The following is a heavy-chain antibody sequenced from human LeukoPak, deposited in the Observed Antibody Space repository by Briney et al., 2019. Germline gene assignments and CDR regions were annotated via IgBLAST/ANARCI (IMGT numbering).Heavy chain of an antibody. Sequence: PSETLSLTCTVSGGSIRSYYWSWIRQPPGKGLEWIGYIYYTGVTNYSPSLKRRVTISADTSKNQFSLNLSSVTAADTAVYYCARGVNSGYFDYCGQGTLVTVSS. CDR1: GGSIRSYY. D-gene: IGHD1-26*01. V-gene: IGHV4-59*01. CDR2: IYYTGVT. J-gene: IGHJ4*02. CDR3: ARGVNSGYFDY.